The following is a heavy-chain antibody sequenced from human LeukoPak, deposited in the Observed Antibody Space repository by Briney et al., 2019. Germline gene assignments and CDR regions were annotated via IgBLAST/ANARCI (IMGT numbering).Heavy chain of an antibody. V-gene: IGHV4-59*08. J-gene: IGHJ4*02. CDR1: GGSISSYY. D-gene: IGHD6-19*01. Sequence: SETLSLTCTVSGGSISSYYWSWIRQPPGKGLEWIGYIYYSGSTNYNPSLKSRVTISVDTSKNQFSLKLSSVTAADTAVYYCARLPGYSSPHFDHWGQGTLVTVSS. CDR2: IYYSGST. CDR3: ARLPGYSSPHFDH.